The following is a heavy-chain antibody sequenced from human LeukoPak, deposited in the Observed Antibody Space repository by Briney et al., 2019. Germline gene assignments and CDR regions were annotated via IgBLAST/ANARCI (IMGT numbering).Heavy chain of an antibody. J-gene: IGHJ3*02. D-gene: IGHD3-22*01. Sequence: PSETLSLTCTVSGGSISSSSYYWGWIRQPLGKGLEWIGSIYYSGSTYYNPSLKSRVTISVDTSKNQFSLKLSSVTAADTAVYYCAREYYYDSSGYGWAFDIWGQGTMVTVSS. V-gene: IGHV4-39*07. CDR2: IYYSGST. CDR3: AREYYYDSSGYGWAFDI. CDR1: GGSISSSSYY.